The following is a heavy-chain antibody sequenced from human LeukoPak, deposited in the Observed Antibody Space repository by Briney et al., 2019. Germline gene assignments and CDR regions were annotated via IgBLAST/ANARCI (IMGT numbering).Heavy chain of an antibody. CDR1: GGSFNSYC. Sequence: SETLSLTCAVYGGSFNSYCWTWIRQSPGKGLEWIGEINHSGVTNYNPSLKSRITMSVDTSKNQFALQLNSVTAADSAVYYCARGARLLGWFVVGRPPSAYCFDSWGLGTLVTVSS. D-gene: IGHD3-3*01. CDR3: ARGARLLGWFVVGRPPSAYCFDS. V-gene: IGHV4-34*01. CDR2: INHSGVT. J-gene: IGHJ4*02.